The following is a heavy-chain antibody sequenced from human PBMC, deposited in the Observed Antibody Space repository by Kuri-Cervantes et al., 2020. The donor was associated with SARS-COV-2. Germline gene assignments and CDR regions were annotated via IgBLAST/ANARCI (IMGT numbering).Heavy chain of an antibody. V-gene: IGHV4-39*01. D-gene: IGHD3-16*01. CDR1: GGSISNYY. CDR3: ATQSRGNY. J-gene: IGHJ4*02. CDR2: IYYSGST. Sequence: ESLKISCTVSGGSISNYYWGWIRQPPGKGLEWIGSIYYSGSTYYNPSLKSRVTISVDTSKNQFSLKLSSVTAADTAVYYCATQSRGNYWGQGTLVTVSS.